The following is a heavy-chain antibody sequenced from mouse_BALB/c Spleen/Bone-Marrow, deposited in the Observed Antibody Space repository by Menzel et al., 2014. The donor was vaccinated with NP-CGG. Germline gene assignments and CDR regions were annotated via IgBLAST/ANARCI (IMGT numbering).Heavy chain of an antibody. CDR3: TRSGTLGAMGY. Sequence: VQLQQSGAELVRPGASVKLSCKASGYTFTSYWINWVKQRPGQGLEWIGNIYPSDSYTNYNQKFKDKATLTVDKSSSTAYMQLSSPTSEDSAVYYCTRSGTLGAMGYWGQGTSVTVSS. J-gene: IGHJ4*01. CDR1: GYTFTSYW. CDR2: IYPSDSYT. V-gene: IGHV1-69*02. D-gene: IGHD4-1*01.